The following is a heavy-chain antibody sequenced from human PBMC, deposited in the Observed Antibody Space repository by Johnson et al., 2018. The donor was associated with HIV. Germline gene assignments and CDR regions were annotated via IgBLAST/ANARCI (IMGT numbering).Heavy chain of an antibody. Sequence: VQLVESGGGLVQPGRSLRLSCAASGFTFDDYAMHWVRQAPGKGLEWVSGINWNGGSTGYADSVKGRFTISRDNAKNSLYLQMNSLRAEDTALYYCARGGYCTGGVCWGDAFDIWGQGTMVTVSS. CDR3: ARGGYCTGGVCWGDAFDI. CDR1: GFTFDDYA. J-gene: IGHJ3*02. V-gene: IGHV3-9*01. CDR2: INWNGGST. D-gene: IGHD2-8*02.